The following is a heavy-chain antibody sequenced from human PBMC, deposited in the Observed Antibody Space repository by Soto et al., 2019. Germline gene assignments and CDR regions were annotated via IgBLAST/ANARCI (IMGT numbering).Heavy chain of an antibody. CDR1: GDSLHSGAYY. CDR2: IYHTGST. J-gene: IGHJ4*02. CDR3: AKSWGGDGYFH. Sequence: PSETLSLTCNVSGDSLHSGAYYWTWIRQSPGRGLEWIGHIYHTGSTNYNPSLRSRLTISLDTSKNHFSLTLRSVNAVDTGAYYFAKSWGGDGYFHWGQGTLVTVS. D-gene: IGHD5-12*01. V-gene: IGHV4-61*03.